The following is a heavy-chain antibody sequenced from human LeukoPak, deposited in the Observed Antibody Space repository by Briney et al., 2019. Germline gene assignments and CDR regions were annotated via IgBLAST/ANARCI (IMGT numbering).Heavy chain of an antibody. Sequence: GGSLRLSCAASGFTFSDHYMDWVRLPPGKGLEWVGRIRNKANSYGTEYAASVKDRFTTSRDDSKSSLYLQMNSLRSEDTALYYCTRVRLGAATRYFDYWGQGTLVTVSS. D-gene: IGHD1-26*01. J-gene: IGHJ4*02. CDR2: IRNKANSYGT. V-gene: IGHV3-72*01. CDR3: TRVRLGAATRYFDY. CDR1: GFTFSDHY.